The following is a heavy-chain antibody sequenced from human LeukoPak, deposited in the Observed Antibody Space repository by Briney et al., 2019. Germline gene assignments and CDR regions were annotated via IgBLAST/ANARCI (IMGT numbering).Heavy chain of an antibody. Sequence: PSETLSLTCTVSGGSISSSSYYWGWIRQPPGKGLEWIGSIYYSGSTYYIPSLKSRVTISVDTSKNQFSLKLSSVTAADTAVYYCARKGPYYYYMDVWGKGTTVTVSS. J-gene: IGHJ6*03. V-gene: IGHV4-39*01. CDR1: GGSISSSSYY. CDR3: ARKGPYYYYMDV. CDR2: IYYSGST.